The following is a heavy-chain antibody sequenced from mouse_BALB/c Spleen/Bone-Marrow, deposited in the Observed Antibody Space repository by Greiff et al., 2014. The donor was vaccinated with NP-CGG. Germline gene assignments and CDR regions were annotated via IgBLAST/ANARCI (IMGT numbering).Heavy chain of an antibody. J-gene: IGHJ2*01. D-gene: IGHD2-4*01. CDR3: ARDDYGPGY. V-gene: IGHV1-80*01. CDR2: IYPGDGGT. Sequence: QVHLKQSGAELVRPGSSVKISCKASGYAFSSFWMNWVKQRPGQGLEWIGQIYPGDGGTNYNGKFKGKATLTADKSSSTAYMQLSSLTSEDSAVYFCARDDYGPGYWGQGTTLTVSS. CDR1: GYAFSSFW.